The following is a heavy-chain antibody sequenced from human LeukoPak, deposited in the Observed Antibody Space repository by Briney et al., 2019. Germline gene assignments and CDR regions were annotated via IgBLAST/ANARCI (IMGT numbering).Heavy chain of an antibody. J-gene: IGHJ6*04. Sequence: PGGSLRLSCAASGFTFSSYSMNWVRQAPGKGLEWVSSISSSSSYIYYADSVKGRFTISRDNAKNSLYLQMNSLRAEDTAVYYCARGFSSTSYYYYGMDVWGKGTTVTVSS. V-gene: IGHV3-21*01. CDR2: ISSSSSYI. CDR1: GFTFSSYS. CDR3: ARGFSSTSYYYYGMDV. D-gene: IGHD2-2*01.